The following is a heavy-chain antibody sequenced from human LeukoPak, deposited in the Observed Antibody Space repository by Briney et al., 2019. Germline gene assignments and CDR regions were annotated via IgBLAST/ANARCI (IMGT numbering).Heavy chain of an antibody. J-gene: IGHJ6*03. CDR1: GFTFSRFW. D-gene: IGHD4-17*01. CDR3: ARDPTTVTNYYYYMDV. V-gene: IGHV3-48*04. CDR2: ISSSSSTI. Sequence: PGGSLRLSCAASGFTFSRFWLNWVRQAPGKGLEWVSYISSSSSTIYYADSVKGRFTISRDNAKNSLYLQMNSLRAEDTAVYYCARDPTTVTNYYYYMDVWGKGTTVTVSS.